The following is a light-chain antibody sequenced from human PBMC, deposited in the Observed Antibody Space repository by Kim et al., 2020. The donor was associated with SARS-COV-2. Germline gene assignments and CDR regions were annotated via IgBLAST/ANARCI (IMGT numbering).Light chain of an antibody. Sequence: QSALTQPASVSGSPGQSITISCTGTSSDVGGYNYVSWYQQHPGKAPKLMIYDVSKRPSGVSNRFSGSKSGNTASLTISGLQAEDEADYYCSSYTSSSTRVFGTGNKVTVL. V-gene: IGLV2-14*01. CDR2: DVS. CDR3: SSYTSSSTRV. J-gene: IGLJ1*01. CDR1: SSDVGGYNY.